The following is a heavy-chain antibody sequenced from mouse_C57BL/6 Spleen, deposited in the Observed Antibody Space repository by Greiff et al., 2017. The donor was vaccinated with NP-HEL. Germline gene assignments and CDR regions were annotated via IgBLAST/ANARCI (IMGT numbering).Heavy chain of an antibody. D-gene: IGHD2-2*01. V-gene: IGHV1-26*01. CDR2: INPNNGGT. CDR1: GYTFTDYY. CDR3: AREAGYDDY. Sequence: EVQLQQSGPELVKPGASVKISCKASGYTFTDYYMNWVKQSHGKSLEWIGDINPNNGGTSYNQKFKGKATLTVEKSSSTAYMELRSLTSEDSAVFYCAREAGYDDYWGQGTTLTVSS. J-gene: IGHJ2*01.